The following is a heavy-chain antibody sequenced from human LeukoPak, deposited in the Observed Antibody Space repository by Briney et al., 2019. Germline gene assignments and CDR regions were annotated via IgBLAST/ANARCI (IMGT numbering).Heavy chain of an antibody. D-gene: IGHD6-19*01. J-gene: IGHJ4*02. CDR2: MHPIGGGP. CDR1: GYTFNAYF. V-gene: IGHV1-2*02. CDR3: ARVALAGHFDY. Sequence: ASVKVSCKASGYTFNAYFIHWLRLAPGQGFEWMGWMHPIGGGPKYAQKFQGRVTMTRDTSITTDFMELQRLTSDDSAVYFCARVALAGHFDYWGQGTPVAVSS.